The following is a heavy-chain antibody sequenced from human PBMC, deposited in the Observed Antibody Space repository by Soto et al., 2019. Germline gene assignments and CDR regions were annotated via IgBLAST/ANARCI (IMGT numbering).Heavy chain of an antibody. CDR3: ARARYCSGGSCNNTRGLDY. D-gene: IGHD2-15*01. Sequence: QVQLQQWGAALLKPSETLSLTCAVYGGSFSGYYWSWIRQPPGKGLEWIGEINHSGSTNYNPSLKSRVTISVDTSKNQFSLKLSSVTAADTAVYYCARARYCSGGSCNNTRGLDYWGQGTLVTVSS. CDR2: INHSGST. J-gene: IGHJ4*02. V-gene: IGHV4-34*01. CDR1: GGSFSGYY.